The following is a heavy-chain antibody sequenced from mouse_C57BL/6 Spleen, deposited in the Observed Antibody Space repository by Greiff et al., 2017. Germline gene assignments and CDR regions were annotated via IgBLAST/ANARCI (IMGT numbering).Heavy chain of an antibody. CDR2: IYPRDGST. CDR3: ARSGLDYANWFDY. Sequence: VKLQESDAELVKPGASVKISCKVSGYTFTDHTIHWMKQRPEQGLEWIGYIYPRDGSTKYNEKFKGKATLTADKSSSTAYMQLNSLTSEDSAVYFCARSGLDYANWFDYWGQGTTLTVSS. D-gene: IGHD6-5*01. V-gene: IGHV1-78*01. CDR1: GYTFTDHT. J-gene: IGHJ2*01.